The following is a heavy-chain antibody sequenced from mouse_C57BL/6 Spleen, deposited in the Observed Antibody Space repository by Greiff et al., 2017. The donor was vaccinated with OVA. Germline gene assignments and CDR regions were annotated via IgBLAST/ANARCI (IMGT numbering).Heavy chain of an antibody. CDR2: IWRGGST. J-gene: IGHJ3*01. CDR3: ASYYGYDGAWFAY. V-gene: IGHV2-5*01. D-gene: IGHD2-2*01. CDR1: GFSLTSYG. Sequence: VKLQESGPGLVQPSQSLSITCTVSGFSLTSYGVHWVRQSPGKGLEWLGVIWRGGSTDYNAAFMSRLSITKDNSKSQVFFKVNSLQADDTAIYYCASYYGYDGAWFAYWGQGTLVTVSA.